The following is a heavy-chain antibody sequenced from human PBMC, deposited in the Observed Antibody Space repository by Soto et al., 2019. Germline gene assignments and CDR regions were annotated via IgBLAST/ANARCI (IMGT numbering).Heavy chain of an antibody. V-gene: IGHV4-59*12. J-gene: IGHJ5*02. CDR1: GGSISSYY. CDR2: IYYSGST. CDR3: ARLDYGDYEVWFDP. D-gene: IGHD4-17*01. Sequence: PLETLSLTCTVSGGSISSYYWSWIRQPPGKGLEWIGYIYYSGSTYYNPSLKSRVTISVDTSKNQFSLKLSSVTAADTAVYYCARLDYGDYEVWFDPWGQGTLVTVSS.